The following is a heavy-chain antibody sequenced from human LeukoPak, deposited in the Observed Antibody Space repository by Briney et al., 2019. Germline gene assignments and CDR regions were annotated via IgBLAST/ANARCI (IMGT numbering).Heavy chain of an antibody. CDR3: ARESGEPLSGLLI. V-gene: IGHV1-8*01. CDR1: GYTFTSYD. CDR2: MNPNSGNT. D-gene: IGHD5-12*01. J-gene: IGHJ3*02. Sequence: ASVKVSCKASGYTFTSYDINWVRQATGQGLEWMGWMNPNSGNTGYAQKFQGRVTMTRDTSTSTVYMELSSLRSEDTAVYYCARESGEPLSGLLIWGQGTMVTVSS.